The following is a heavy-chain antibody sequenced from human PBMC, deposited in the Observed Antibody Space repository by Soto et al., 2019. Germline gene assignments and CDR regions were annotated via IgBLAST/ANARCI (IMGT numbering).Heavy chain of an antibody. CDR2: ISGSGGST. CDR1: GFTFSSYA. Sequence: RRLSCAASGFTFSSYAMSWVRQAPGKGLEWVSAISGSGGSTYYADSVKGRFTISRDNSKNTLYLQMNSLRAEDTAVYYCAKIEGITGTNFDYWGQGTLVTVSS. D-gene: IGHD1-20*01. J-gene: IGHJ4*02. CDR3: AKIEGITGTNFDY. V-gene: IGHV3-23*01.